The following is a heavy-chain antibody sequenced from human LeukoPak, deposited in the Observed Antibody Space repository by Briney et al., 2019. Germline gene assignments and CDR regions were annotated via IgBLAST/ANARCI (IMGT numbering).Heavy chain of an antibody. J-gene: IGHJ3*02. CDR1: GYTFTSYG. V-gene: IGHV1-8*01. D-gene: IGHD3-16*01. CDR3: ASRETSKESMIHAFDI. CDR2: MNPNSGNT. Sequence: ASVKVSCKASGYTFTSYGINWVRQATGQGLEWMGWMNPNSGNTGYAQKFQGRVTMTRNTSISTAYMELSSLRSEDTAVYYCASRETSKESMIHAFDIWGQGTMVTVSS.